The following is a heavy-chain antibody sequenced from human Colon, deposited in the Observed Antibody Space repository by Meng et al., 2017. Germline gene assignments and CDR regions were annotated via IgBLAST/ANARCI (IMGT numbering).Heavy chain of an antibody. CDR3: ARDLYGSGGFDY. CDR1: GYTFTTYA. V-gene: IGHV1-3*01. CDR2: ISVGNGNT. J-gene: IGHJ4*02. Sequence: QVRLVKVGTEVKKPGASVRVSCKPSGYTFTTYAIQWVRQAPGQGPEWLGWISVGNGNTKYSQKFQDRVTITKDTSASTVYLELGSLKSEDTAVYYCARDLYGSGGFDYWGQGTLVTVSS. D-gene: IGHD3-10*01.